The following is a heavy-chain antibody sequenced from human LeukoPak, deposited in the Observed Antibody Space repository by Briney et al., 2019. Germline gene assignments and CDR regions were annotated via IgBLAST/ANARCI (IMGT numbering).Heavy chain of an antibody. Sequence: ASVTVSCKASGYTFTGYYMHWVRQAPGQGLEWMGWINPNSGGTNYAQKFQGRVTMTRDTSISTAYMELSSLRSDDTALYYCARDPDHGGNSLDYWGQGTLVTVSS. D-gene: IGHD4-23*01. CDR3: ARDPDHGGNSLDY. CDR2: INPNSGGT. V-gene: IGHV1-2*02. CDR1: GYTFTGYY. J-gene: IGHJ4*02.